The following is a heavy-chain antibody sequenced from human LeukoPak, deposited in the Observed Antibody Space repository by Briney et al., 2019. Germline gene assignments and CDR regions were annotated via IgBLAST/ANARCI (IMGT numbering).Heavy chain of an antibody. Sequence: PSETLSLTCTVSGGSISSYYWSWIRQPPGKGLEWIGYIYYSGSTNYNPSLKSRVTISVDTSKNRFSLKLSSVTAADTAVYYCARARGGWCYDILTGYPRGWFDPWGQGTLVTVSS. CDR1: GGSISSYY. CDR3: ARARGGWCYDILTGYPRGWFDP. CDR2: IYYSGST. D-gene: IGHD3-9*01. V-gene: IGHV4-59*08. J-gene: IGHJ5*02.